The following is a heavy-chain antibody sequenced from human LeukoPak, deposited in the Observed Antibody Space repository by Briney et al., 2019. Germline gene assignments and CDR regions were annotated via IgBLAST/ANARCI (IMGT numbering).Heavy chain of an antibody. D-gene: IGHD6-13*01. V-gene: IGHV4-39*01. CDR1: GGSISSSSYY. CDR2: IYYSGST. J-gene: IGHJ4*02. CDR3: ARLNGNALAAGAVDY. Sequence: SETLSLTCAVSGGSISSSSYYWGWIRQPPGKGLEWIGSIYYSGSTYYNPSLKSRVTISVDTSKNQFSLKLSSVTAADTAVYYCARLNGNALAAGAVDYWGQGTLVTVSS.